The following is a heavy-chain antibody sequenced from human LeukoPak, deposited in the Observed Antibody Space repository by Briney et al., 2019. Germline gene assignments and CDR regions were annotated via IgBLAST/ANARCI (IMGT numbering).Heavy chain of an antibody. CDR2: ISRGGGGST. Sequence: GGSLRLSCAASGFPFSGYSMNWVRQAPGKGLECVASISRGGGGSTYYADSVKGRFTISRDNSKNTLYLQMNSLRAEDTAIFFCARERCIGTSCSRGLDVWGQGTTVTVSS. J-gene: IGHJ6*02. V-gene: IGHV3-23*01. D-gene: IGHD2-2*01. CDR1: GFPFSGYS. CDR3: ARERCIGTSCSRGLDV.